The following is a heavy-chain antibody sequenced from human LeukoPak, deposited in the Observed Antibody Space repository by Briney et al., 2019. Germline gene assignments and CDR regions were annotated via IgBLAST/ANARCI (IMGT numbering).Heavy chain of an antibody. CDR1: GFTFSSYS. J-gene: IGHJ4*02. CDR2: ISSSSSYI. D-gene: IGHD2-15*01. V-gene: IGHV3-21*01. Sequence: PGGSLRLSCAASGFTFSSYSMKWVRQAPGKGLEWVSSISSSSSYIYYADSVKGRFTISRDNAKNSLYLQMNSLRAEDTAVYYCASIVVVAAASDYWGQGTLVTVSS. CDR3: ASIVVVAAASDY.